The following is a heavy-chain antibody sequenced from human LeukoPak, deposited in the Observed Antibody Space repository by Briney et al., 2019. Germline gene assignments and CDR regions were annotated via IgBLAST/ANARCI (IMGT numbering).Heavy chain of an antibody. D-gene: IGHD4-11*01. J-gene: IGHJ4*02. CDR2: IKQDGSEK. V-gene: IGHV3-7*01. CDR1: GFTFSRYW. CDR3: ASLHDYSSWFDY. Sequence: GGSLRLSCAASGFTFSRYWMSWVRQAPGKGLEWVANIKQDGSEKYYVDSVKGRFTISRDNAKSSLYLQMNSLRAEDTAVYYCASLHDYSSWFDYWGQGTLVTVSS.